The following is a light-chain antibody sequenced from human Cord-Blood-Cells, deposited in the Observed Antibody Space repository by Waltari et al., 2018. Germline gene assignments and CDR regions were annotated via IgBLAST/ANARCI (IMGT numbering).Light chain of an antibody. CDR2: GNS. CDR1: SSTIGAGYD. Sequence: QSVLTQPTSVSGAPGQRVTISCTGSSSTIGAGYDVYWYQHLPGTAPNLLIYGNSNRPSGVPDRFAGSKSGTAAALAITGLQAEDEADYYCQSYDSSLSGPWVFGGGTKLTVL. J-gene: IGLJ3*02. CDR3: QSYDSSLSGPWV. V-gene: IGLV1-40*01.